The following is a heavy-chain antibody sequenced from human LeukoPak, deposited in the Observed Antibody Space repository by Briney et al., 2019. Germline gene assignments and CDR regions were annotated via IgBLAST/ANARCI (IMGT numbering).Heavy chain of an antibody. CDR1: GYTFTSYD. D-gene: IGHD3-3*01. Sequence: ASVKVSCKASGYTFTSYDINWVRQATGQGLEWMGWMNPNSGNTGYAQKFQGRVTMTRNTSISTAYMELSSLRSEDTAVYYCARRDHTYYDFWSGYYSYYMDVWGKGTTVNVSS. CDR3: ARRDHTYYDFWSGYYSYYMDV. V-gene: IGHV1-8*01. CDR2: MNPNSGNT. J-gene: IGHJ6*03.